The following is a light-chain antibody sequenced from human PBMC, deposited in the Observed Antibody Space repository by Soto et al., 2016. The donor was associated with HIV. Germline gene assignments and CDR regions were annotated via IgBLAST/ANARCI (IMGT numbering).Light chain of an antibody. CDR3: QVWDSRSDGL. Sequence: SYVLTQPPSVSVAPGKTARITCGGNKIGSKSVHWYQQKPGQAPVLVVYDDTRRPSGIPERFSGSNSGNTATLTISRVEAGDEADYYCQVWDSRSDGLFGGGTRLTVL. J-gene: IGLJ2*01. V-gene: IGLV3-21*03. CDR1: KIGSKS. CDR2: DDT.